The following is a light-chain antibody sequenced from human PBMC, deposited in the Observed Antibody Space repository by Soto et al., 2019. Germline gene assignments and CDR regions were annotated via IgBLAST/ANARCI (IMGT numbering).Light chain of an antibody. J-gene: IGKJ2*01. Sequence: EIVLTQSPGTLSLSPGERATLSCRASQSVSSNYVAWYQQKPGQAPRLLIYGASSRATGIPDRFSGSGSGTDFTLTITKLEPEDFAVYYCQQYVNSPRTFGQGTKLEIK. CDR1: QSVSSNY. V-gene: IGKV3-20*01. CDR2: GAS. CDR3: QQYVNSPRT.